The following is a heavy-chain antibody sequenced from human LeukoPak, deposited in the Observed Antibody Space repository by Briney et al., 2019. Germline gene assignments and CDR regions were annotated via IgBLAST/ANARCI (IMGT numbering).Heavy chain of an antibody. Sequence: RGSLRLSCAASGFTFSSYDIHWVRKAPGRGLEWVAFIRYDGGNSFLADSVKGRFTISRDNSKNTLYLQMNSLRTEDTAVYYCAKETPLDAFDIWGLGTMVTVSS. CDR2: IRYDGGNS. J-gene: IGHJ3*02. CDR3: AKETPLDAFDI. V-gene: IGHV3-30*02. CDR1: GFTFSSYD.